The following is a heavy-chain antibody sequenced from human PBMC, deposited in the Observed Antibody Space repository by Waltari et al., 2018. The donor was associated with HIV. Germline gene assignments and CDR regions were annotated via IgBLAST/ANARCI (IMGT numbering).Heavy chain of an antibody. V-gene: IGHV4-34*01. CDR3: ARGIVVVAATVHFDY. Sequence: QVQLQQWGAGLLKPSETLSLTCAVYGGSFSGYYWSWIRQPPGKGLEWIGEINHSGSTNYNPSLKSRVTISVDTSKNQFSLKLSSVTAADTAVYYCARGIVVVAATVHFDYWGQGTLVTVSS. D-gene: IGHD2-15*01. CDR1: GGSFSGYY. J-gene: IGHJ4*02. CDR2: INHSGST.